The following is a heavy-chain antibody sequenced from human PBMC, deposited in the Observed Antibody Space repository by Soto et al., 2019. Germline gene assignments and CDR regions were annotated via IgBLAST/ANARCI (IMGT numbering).Heavy chain of an antibody. J-gene: IGHJ4*02. Sequence: QVQLVQSGTEVKKPGASVKVTCKASGYTFNSYGISWVRQAPGQGLEWMGWISGYNANINYAQKFQGRVTMTTDTSTTTAYIELRGLRSDDSAVYYCARTEYETSPFDYWGQGTLVTVSS. CDR2: ISGYNANI. CDR3: ARTEYETSPFDY. V-gene: IGHV1-18*01. D-gene: IGHD2-2*01. CDR1: GYTFNSYG.